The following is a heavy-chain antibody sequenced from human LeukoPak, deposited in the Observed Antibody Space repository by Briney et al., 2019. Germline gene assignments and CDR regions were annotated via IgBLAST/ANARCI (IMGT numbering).Heavy chain of an antibody. Sequence: GGSLRLSCAASGLTFSSHWMHWVRQAPGKGLVWVSRTNSDGSSTSYADSVKGRFTISRDNAKNTLYLQMNSLRAEDTAVYYCARDRYLGFDYWGQGTLVTVSS. CDR1: GLTFSSHW. CDR3: ARDRYLGFDY. CDR2: TNSDGSST. J-gene: IGHJ4*02. D-gene: IGHD1-1*01. V-gene: IGHV3-74*01.